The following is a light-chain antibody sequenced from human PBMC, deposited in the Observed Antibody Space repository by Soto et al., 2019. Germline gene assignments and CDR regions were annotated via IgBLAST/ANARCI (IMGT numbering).Light chain of an antibody. CDR1: QSVSPW. CDR2: KES. V-gene: IGKV1-5*03. Sequence: DIPMTQSPSTLSASVGDRVTITCRASQSVSPWLAWYQQKPGKAPKVLIYKESNLAGGVPSRFSGSASGTEFTLTISSLQPDDFATYYCQQYKSYPYTFGQETKVDIK. J-gene: IGKJ2*01. CDR3: QQYKSYPYT.